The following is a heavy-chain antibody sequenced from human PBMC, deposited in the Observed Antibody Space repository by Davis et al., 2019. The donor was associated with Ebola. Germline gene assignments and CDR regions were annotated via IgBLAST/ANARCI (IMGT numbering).Heavy chain of an antibody. J-gene: IGHJ4*02. D-gene: IGHD2-21*01. CDR1: GFTFSDYY. V-gene: IGHV3-11*04. CDR3: AREAPFCGGDCLDY. CDR2: IGPSGNSF. Sequence: GESLKISCEVSGFTFSDYYMSWIRQAPGKGLEWIAYIGPSGNSFYCADSVKGRFTISRDNAKNSLFLQMNSLTAEDTALYYCAREAPFCGGDCLDYWGQGTLVTVSS.